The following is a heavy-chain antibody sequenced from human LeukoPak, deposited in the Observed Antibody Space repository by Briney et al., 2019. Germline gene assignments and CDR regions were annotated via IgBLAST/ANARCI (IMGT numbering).Heavy chain of an antibody. CDR2: ISPNSGAT. Sequence: ASVKVSCKASGYTFTGYYMHWVRQAPGQGLEWMGWISPNSGATNYAQKFQGRVTMTRDTSISTAYMEMTSLTTDDTAVYYCARPDTIGRSGSFSSWGQGTLVTVSS. J-gene: IGHJ4*02. D-gene: IGHD3-10*01. CDR1: GYTFTGYY. V-gene: IGHV1-2*02. CDR3: ARPDTIGRSGSFSS.